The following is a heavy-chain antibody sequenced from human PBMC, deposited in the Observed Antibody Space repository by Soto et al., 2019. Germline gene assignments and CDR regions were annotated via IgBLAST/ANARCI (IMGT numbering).Heavy chain of an antibody. CDR3: ARAMITFGGVVSRGDYYYYYLDV. V-gene: IGHV1-8*01. CDR1: GYTFTSYD. J-gene: IGHJ6*03. Sequence: ASVKVSCKASGYTFTSYDINWVRQATGQGLEWMGWMNPNSGNTGYAQKFQGRVTMTRNTSISTAYMELSSLRSEDTAVYYCARAMITFGGVVSRGDYYYYYLDVWGKGTTVTVSS. CDR2: MNPNSGNT. D-gene: IGHD3-16*01.